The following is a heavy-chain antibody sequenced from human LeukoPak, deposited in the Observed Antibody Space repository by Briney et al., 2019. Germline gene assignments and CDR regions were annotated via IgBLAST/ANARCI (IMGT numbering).Heavy chain of an antibody. D-gene: IGHD2-8*01. Sequence: PGGSLRLSCAASGFTFDDYAMHWVRQAPGKGLVWVSRINPDGSSTDYADSVKGRFTISRDNARNTLYLQMNSLRVEDTAIYYCVRGTNDWTGIDYWGQGTLVTVSS. V-gene: IGHV3-74*01. CDR3: VRGTNDWTGIDY. CDR1: GFTFDDYA. CDR2: INPDGSST. J-gene: IGHJ4*02.